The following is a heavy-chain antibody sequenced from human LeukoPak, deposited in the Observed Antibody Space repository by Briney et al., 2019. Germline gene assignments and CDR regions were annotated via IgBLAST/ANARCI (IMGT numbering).Heavy chain of an antibody. Sequence: SETLSLTCTVSGGSINSYYWSWIRQPPGKGLEWIGYIYYSGSTNYNPSLKSRVTISVDTSKNQFSLKVSSVTAADTAVYYCARRPLDSSGWYYFDYWGQGTLVTVSS. J-gene: IGHJ4*02. CDR2: IYYSGST. CDR3: ARRPLDSSGWYYFDY. D-gene: IGHD6-19*01. V-gene: IGHV4-59*08. CDR1: GGSINSYY.